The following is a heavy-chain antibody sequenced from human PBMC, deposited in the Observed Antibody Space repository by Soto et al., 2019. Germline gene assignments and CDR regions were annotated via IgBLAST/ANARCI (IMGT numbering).Heavy chain of an antibody. D-gene: IGHD2-15*01. V-gene: IGHV3-23*01. CDR2: ISGSGGST. CDR1: GFTFSSYA. Sequence: GGSLRLSCAASGFTFSSYAMSWVRQAPGKGLEWVSAISGSGGSTYYADSVKGRFTISRDNSKDTLYLQMNSLRAEDTAVYYCAKDLAVVVVAVHFDYWGQGTLVTVSS. J-gene: IGHJ4*02. CDR3: AKDLAVVVVAVHFDY.